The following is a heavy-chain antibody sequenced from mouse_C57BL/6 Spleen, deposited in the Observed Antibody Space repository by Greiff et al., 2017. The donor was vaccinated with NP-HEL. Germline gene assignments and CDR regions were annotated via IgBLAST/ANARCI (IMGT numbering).Heavy chain of an antibody. Sequence: DVKLVESGGGLVKPGGSLKLSCAASGFTFSSYTMSWVRQTPEKRLEWVATISGGGGNTYYPDSVKGRFTISRDNAKNTLYLQMSSLRSEDTALYYCARRGYDYYAMDYWGQGTSVTVSS. CDR2: ISGGGGNT. V-gene: IGHV5-9*01. CDR1: GFTFSSYT. CDR3: ARRGYDYYAMDY. J-gene: IGHJ4*01. D-gene: IGHD2-10*02.